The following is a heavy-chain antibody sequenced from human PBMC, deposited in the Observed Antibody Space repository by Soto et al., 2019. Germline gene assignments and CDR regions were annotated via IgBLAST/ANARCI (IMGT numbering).Heavy chain of an antibody. CDR3: AKDTFTNPYYYGMDV. Sequence: GRALRGSCAASGCTFSIYGMHWVLQSPGKGLEWVAVISYDGSNKYYADSVKGPFTISRANSKNPLYLQMNSLRAEDTAVYYCAKDTFTNPYYYGMDVWRQGTTVPVSS. CDR1: GCTFSIYG. D-gene: IGHD2-8*01. CDR2: ISYDGSNK. J-gene: IGHJ6*02. V-gene: IGHV3-30*18.